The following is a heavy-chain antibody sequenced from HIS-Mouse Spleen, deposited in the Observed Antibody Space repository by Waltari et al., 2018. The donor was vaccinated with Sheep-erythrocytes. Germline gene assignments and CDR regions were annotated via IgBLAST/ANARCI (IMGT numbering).Heavy chain of an antibody. CDR3: ARGGPLGAFDI. J-gene: IGHJ3*02. V-gene: IGHV4-59*01. CDR2: IYYSGST. CDR1: GGPISSYS. Sequence: QVQLQESGPGLVKPSETLSLTCTVPGGPISSYSWSWIRPPPGKGLEWIGYIYYSGSTNYNPSLKSRVTISVDTSKNQFSLKLSSVTAADTAVYYCARGGPLGAFDIWGQGTMVTVSS.